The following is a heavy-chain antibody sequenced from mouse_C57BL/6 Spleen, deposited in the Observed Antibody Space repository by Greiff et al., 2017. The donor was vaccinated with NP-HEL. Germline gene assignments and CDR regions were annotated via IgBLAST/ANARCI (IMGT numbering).Heavy chain of an antibody. V-gene: IGHV3-6*01. CDR2: ISYDGSN. J-gene: IGHJ2*01. CDR1: GYSITSGYY. D-gene: IGHD2-4*01. Sequence: EVQLQESGPGLVKPSQSLSLTCSVTGYSITSGYYWNWIRQFPGNKLEWMGYISYDGSNNYNPSLKNRISITRDTSKNQFFLKLNSVTTEDTATYYCARGDYEDFDYWGQGTTLTVSS. CDR3: ARGDYEDFDY.